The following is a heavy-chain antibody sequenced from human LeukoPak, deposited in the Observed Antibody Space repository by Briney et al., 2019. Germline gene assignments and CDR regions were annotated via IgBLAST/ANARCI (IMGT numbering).Heavy chain of an antibody. CDR3: AKGHSAYGTGFDC. V-gene: IGHV3-23*01. J-gene: IGHJ4*02. CDR1: GFTFSKYA. CDR2: VSGGGGTT. D-gene: IGHD5-12*01. Sequence: PGGSLRLSCAASGFTFSKYAMSWGRQAPGKGLEWVSTVSGGGGTTYYADSVKGRFTISRDNSKNTVYLQMNSPRAEDTAVYYCAKGHSAYGTGFDCWGQGTLVTVSS.